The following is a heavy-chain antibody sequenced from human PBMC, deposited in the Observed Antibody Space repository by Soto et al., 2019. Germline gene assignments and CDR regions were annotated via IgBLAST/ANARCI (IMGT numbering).Heavy chain of an antibody. V-gene: IGHV3-23*01. CDR3: GGKAAPSLSRRPDYYYYMDV. J-gene: IGHJ6*03. D-gene: IGHD3-16*02. CDR1: GVTFRSHA. Sequence: EVQLLESGGGLVQPGGSLRLSCAASGVTFRSHAMSWVRQAPGKGLEWVSGISSSGGRTYYADSVRGRFTMSRDNSKNTLYLQMNSLRVDDTAVYYCGGKAAPSLSRRPDYYYYMDVWGEGTTVTVSS. CDR2: ISSSGGRT.